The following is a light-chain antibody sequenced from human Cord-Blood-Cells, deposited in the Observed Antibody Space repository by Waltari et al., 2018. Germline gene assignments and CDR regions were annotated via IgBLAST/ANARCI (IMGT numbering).Light chain of an antibody. CDR1: QSISSW. V-gene: IGKV1-5*03. CDR2: KAS. CDR3: QQYNSYWT. J-gene: IGKJ1*01. Sequence: DIQMTQSPSTLSASVGDRFTITCRASQSISSWLAWYQQKPGKAPKLLIYKASSLESGVPSRCSGSGSGTEFTLTISSLQPDDFATDYCQQYNSYWTFGQGTKVKLK.